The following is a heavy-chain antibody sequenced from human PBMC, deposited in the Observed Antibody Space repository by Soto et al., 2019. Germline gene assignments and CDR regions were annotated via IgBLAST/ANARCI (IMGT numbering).Heavy chain of an antibody. J-gene: IGHJ4*02. CDR2: SKNKADSYTT. CDR1: GFTFSDHY. Sequence: EVQLGESGGGLVQPGGSLRLSCAASGFTFSDHYMDWVRQAPDKGLEWVGRSKNKADSYTTEYAASVKGRFTISRDGSKNSLFLQMNSLKTEDTAVYYCTVWGSGNDFGAAWGQGILVTVST. CDR3: TVWGSGNDFGAA. D-gene: IGHD3-10*01. V-gene: IGHV3-72*01.